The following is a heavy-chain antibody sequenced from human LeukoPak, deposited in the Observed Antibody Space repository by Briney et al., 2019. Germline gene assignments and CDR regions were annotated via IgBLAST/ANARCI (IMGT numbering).Heavy chain of an antibody. Sequence: SETLSLTCTVSGYSISSGYYWGWIRQPPGKGLEWIGSIYHSGSTYYNPSLKSRVTISVDTSKNQFSLKLSSVTAADTAVYYCARELWFGELGRYRDWFDPWGQGTLVTVSS. D-gene: IGHD3-10*01. CDR3: ARELWFGELGRYRDWFDP. CDR1: GYSISSGYY. CDR2: IYHSGST. J-gene: IGHJ5*02. V-gene: IGHV4-38-2*02.